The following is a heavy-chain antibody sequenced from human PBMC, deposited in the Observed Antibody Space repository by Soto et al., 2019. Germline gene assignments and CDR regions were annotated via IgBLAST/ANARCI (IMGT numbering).Heavy chain of an antibody. CDR3: ERHGLYYYDSSGYSRSHYGMDV. D-gene: IGHD3-22*01. Sequence: PGESLKISCKGSGYSFTSYWISWVRQMPGKGLEWMGRIDPSDSYTNYSPSFQGHVTISADKSISTAYLQWSSLKASDTAMYYCERHGLYYYDSSGYSRSHYGMDVWGQGTTVTVSS. CDR1: GYSFTSYW. J-gene: IGHJ6*02. CDR2: IDPSDSYT. V-gene: IGHV5-10-1*01.